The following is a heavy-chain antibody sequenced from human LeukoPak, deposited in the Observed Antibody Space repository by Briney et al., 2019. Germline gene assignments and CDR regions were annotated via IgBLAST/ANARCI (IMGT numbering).Heavy chain of an antibody. CDR3: ARDLAYCSSTSCYWGEWFDP. V-gene: IGHV4-59*01. CDR1: GGSISGNY. Sequence: SETLSLTCTVSGGSISGNYWSWIRQPPGKGPERIGNIYYTGRTKYNPSLKSRVTISVDTSKNQFSLKLSSVTAADTAVYYCARDLAYCSSTSCYWGEWFDPWGQGTLVTVSS. CDR2: IYYTGRT. D-gene: IGHD2-2*01. J-gene: IGHJ5*02.